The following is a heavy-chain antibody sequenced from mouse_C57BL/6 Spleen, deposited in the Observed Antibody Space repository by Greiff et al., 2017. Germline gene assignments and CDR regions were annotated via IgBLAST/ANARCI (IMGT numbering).Heavy chain of an antibody. D-gene: IGHD2-5*01. CDR2: IDPSDSYT. CDR3: AILGDSNPDWYFDV. J-gene: IGHJ1*03. V-gene: IGHV1-50*01. Sequence: QVQLQQPGAELVKPGASVKLSCKASGYTFTSYWMQWVKQRPGQGLEWIGEIDPSDSYTNYNQKFKGKATLTVDTSSSTAYMQLSSLTSEDSAVYYGAILGDSNPDWYFDVWGTGTTVTVSS. CDR1: GYTFTSYW.